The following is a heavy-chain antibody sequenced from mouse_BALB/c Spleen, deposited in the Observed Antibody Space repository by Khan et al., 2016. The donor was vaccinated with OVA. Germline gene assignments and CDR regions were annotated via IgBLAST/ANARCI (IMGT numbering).Heavy chain of an antibody. CDR1: GYTFTSYT. CDR3: AREGAYYGNYGWFAY. CDR2: INPSSGYT. V-gene: IGHV1-4*01. J-gene: IGHJ3*01. D-gene: IGHD2-10*01. Sequence: QVQLKQSGAELARPGASVKMSCKASGYTFTSYTMHWVKQRPGQGLEWIGYINPSSGYTNYNQKFKDKATLTADKSSSTAYMTLSSLTSEDSAVYYCAREGAYYGNYGWFAYWGQGTLGTVAA.